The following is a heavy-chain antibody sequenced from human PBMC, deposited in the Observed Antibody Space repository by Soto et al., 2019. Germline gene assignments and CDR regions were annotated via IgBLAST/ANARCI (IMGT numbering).Heavy chain of an antibody. Sequence: QLQLQESSSGLVKPSQTLSLTCAVSGGSISSGGYSWSWIRQPPGKGLEWIGYIYHSGSTYYNPSLKSRVTISVDRSKNQFSLKLSSVTAADTAVYYCARGANWFDPWGQGTLVTVSS. CDR1: GGSISSGGYS. V-gene: IGHV4-30-2*01. CDR2: IYHSGST. J-gene: IGHJ5*02. CDR3: ARGANWFDP.